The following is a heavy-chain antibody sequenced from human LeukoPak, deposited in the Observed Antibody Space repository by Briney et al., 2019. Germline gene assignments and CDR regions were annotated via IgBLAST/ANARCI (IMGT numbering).Heavy chain of an antibody. Sequence: RPSETLSLTCAVSGYSISSGYYWGWIQQPPGKGLEWIGSIYHSGSTYYNPSLKSRVTISVDTSKNQFSLKVNSVTAADTAVYYCARDLLYSSGPNWFDPWGQGTLVTVSS. J-gene: IGHJ5*02. CDR1: GYSISSGYY. D-gene: IGHD6-19*01. CDR2: IYHSGST. V-gene: IGHV4-38-2*02. CDR3: ARDLLYSSGPNWFDP.